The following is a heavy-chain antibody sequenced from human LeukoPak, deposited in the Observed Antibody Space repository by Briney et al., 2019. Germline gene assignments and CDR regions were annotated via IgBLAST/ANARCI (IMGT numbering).Heavy chain of an antibody. CDR2: ISAYNGNT. J-gene: IGHJ4*02. CDR3: ARAGVDYYAYYFDY. D-gene: IGHD3-10*01. Sequence: ASVKVSCKASGGTFSSYAISWLRQAPGQGLEWMGWISAYNGNTNYAQKLQGRVTMTTDASTSTAYMELRSLRSDDTAVYYCARAGVDYYAYYFDYWGQGTLVTVSS. V-gene: IGHV1-18*01. CDR1: GGTFSSYA.